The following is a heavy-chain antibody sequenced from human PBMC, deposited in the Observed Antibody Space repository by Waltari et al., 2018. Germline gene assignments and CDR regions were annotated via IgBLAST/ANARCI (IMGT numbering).Heavy chain of an antibody. V-gene: IGHV1-69*04. D-gene: IGHD5-12*01. J-gene: IGHJ6*03. CDR1: GGTFSSYA. CDR3: ARALRDEEMATARVSYYYYYMDV. CDR2: IIPILGIA. Sequence: QVQLVQSGAEVKKPGSSVKVSCKASGGTFSSYAISWVRPAPGQGREWMGGIIPILGIANYAQKFQGRVTITADESTSTAYMELSSLRSEDTAVYYCARALRDEEMATARVSYYYYYMDVWGKGTTVTVSS.